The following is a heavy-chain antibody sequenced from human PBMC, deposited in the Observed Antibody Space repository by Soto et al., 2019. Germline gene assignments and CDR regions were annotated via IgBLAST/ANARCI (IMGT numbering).Heavy chain of an antibody. Sequence: SETLSLTCTVSGGSISSSSYYWGWIRQPPGKGLEWIGTIYYSGSTYYNPSLKSRVTISVDTSKNQFSLKLSSVTAADTAVYYCASGWVRRFFDYWGQGTLVTVSS. CDR3: ASGWVRRFFDY. D-gene: IGHD6-19*01. CDR1: GGSISSSSYY. CDR2: IYYSGST. J-gene: IGHJ4*02. V-gene: IGHV4-39*01.